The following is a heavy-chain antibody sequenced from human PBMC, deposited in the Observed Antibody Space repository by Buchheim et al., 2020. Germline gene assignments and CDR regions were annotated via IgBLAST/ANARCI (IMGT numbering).Heavy chain of an antibody. CDR2: ISYDGGNK. D-gene: IGHD3-3*01. CDR1: GFSFRNYG. CDR3: AKDREILRSTRSVDY. V-gene: IGHV3-30*18. J-gene: IGHJ4*02. Sequence: QVQLVESGRGLVQPGRSLRLSCAASGFSFRNYGMHWVRQAPGKGLEWVAAISYDGGNKYYADSVKGRFTISRDNSKNTLYLQMNSLRAEDTAVYYCAKDREILRSTRSVDYWGQGTL.